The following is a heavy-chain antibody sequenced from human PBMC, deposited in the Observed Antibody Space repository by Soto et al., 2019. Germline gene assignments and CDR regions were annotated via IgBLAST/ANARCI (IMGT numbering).Heavy chain of an antibody. CDR2: IYYSGST. J-gene: IGHJ6*03. V-gene: IGHV4-59*01. D-gene: IGHD6-13*01. CDR3: ARGVGSSWTRNYYYYYMFV. CDR1: GGSISSYY. Sequence: LSLTCTVSGGSISSYYWSWIRQPPGKGLERSGYIYYSGSTNYNPSLKSRVTISVDTSKNQFSLKLSSVTAADTAVYYCARGVGSSWTRNYYYYYMFVCGKATT.